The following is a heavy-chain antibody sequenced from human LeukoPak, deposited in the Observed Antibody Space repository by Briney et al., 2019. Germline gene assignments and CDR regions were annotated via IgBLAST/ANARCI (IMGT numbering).Heavy chain of an antibody. CDR2: IFYSGRT. J-gene: IGHJ4*02. CDR3: ARDILATSIAAPYY. Sequence: GSLRLSCAASGFTFSSYSMNWVRQAPGKGLGWIGSIFYSGRTYYNPSLKSRVTMSVDTSKNQFSLRLSSVNAADTAVYYCARDILATSIAAPYYWGQGTLVTVSS. CDR1: GFTFSSYS. V-gene: IGHV4-39*07. D-gene: IGHD6-13*01.